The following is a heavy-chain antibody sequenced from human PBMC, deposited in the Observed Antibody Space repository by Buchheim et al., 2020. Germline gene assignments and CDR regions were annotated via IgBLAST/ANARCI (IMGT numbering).Heavy chain of an antibody. CDR2: IYYSGST. CDR1: GGSISSYY. D-gene: IGHD3-16*01. J-gene: IGHJ4*02. CDR3: ASISMGLDY. Sequence: QVQLQESGPGLVKPSETLSLTCTVSGGSISSYYWSWIRQPPGKGLEWIGYIYYSGSTNYNPSLKSRVTISADTSKNQFSLKLSSVTAADTAVYYCASISMGLDYWGQGTL. V-gene: IGHV4-59*08.